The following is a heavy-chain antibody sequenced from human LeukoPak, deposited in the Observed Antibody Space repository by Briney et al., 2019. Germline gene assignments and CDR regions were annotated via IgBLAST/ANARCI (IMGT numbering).Heavy chain of an antibody. CDR1: GYTFTSYA. CDR2: INTNTGNP. J-gene: IGHJ4*02. V-gene: IGHV7-4-1*02. D-gene: IGHD3-10*01. Sequence: ASVKVSCKASGYTFTSYAMNWVRQAPGQGLEWMGWINTNTGNPTYAQGFTGRFVFSLDTSVSTAYLQISSLKAEDTAVYYCARGLWFGKSTDQNDYWGQGTLVTVSS. CDR3: ARGLWFGKSTDQNDY.